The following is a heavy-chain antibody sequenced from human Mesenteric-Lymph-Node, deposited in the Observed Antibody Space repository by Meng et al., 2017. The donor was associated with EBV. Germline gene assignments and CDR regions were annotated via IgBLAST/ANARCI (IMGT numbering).Heavy chain of an antibody. Sequence: QVQLQKSGPGLVKPSQTLSLNCSVSSGYINSGSYYWSWIRQPPGKGLEWIGYIYYSGSTYYNPSLKSRVTISVDTSKNQFSLKPKSVTAADTAVYYCARAHRVLFGELNWFDPWGQGTLVTVSS. CDR1: SGYINSGSYY. J-gene: IGHJ5*02. V-gene: IGHV4-30-4*01. CDR2: IYYSGST. CDR3: ARAHRVLFGELNWFDP. D-gene: IGHD3-10*01.